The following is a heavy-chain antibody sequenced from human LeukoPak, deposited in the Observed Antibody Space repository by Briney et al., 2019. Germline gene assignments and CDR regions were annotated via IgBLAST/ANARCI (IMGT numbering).Heavy chain of an antibody. V-gene: IGHV3-53*01. Sequence: GGSLRLSCAASGFXVSASDMTWVRQAPGKGQEWVSGIHSDGNTKCADSVKGRFTISRDNSNNTVYLQMNSLRAEDTAVYYCARMGSSYSLDQWGQGTLVTVSS. CDR2: IHSDGNT. CDR1: GFXVSASD. J-gene: IGHJ5*02. D-gene: IGHD3-22*01. CDR3: ARMGSSYSLDQ.